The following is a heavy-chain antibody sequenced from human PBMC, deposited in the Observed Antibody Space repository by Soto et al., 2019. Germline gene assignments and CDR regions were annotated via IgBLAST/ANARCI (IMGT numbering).Heavy chain of an antibody. D-gene: IGHD2-8*02. CDR2: IKSWTDGGRV. CDR1: GFTFNSAW. V-gene: IGHV3-15*02. J-gene: IGHJ4*02. CDR3: TTWRREKSCTSVSCSGEGAY. Sequence: EVPLVESGGALVKPGESLTLSCAASGFTFNSAWMTWVRQAPGKGLEWVGRIKSWTDGGRVDTAAPVKGRFTISSYDSKNTFYLQMNSLKSEDTAVYYCTTWRREKSCTSVSCSGEGAYWGQGTLVTVSS.